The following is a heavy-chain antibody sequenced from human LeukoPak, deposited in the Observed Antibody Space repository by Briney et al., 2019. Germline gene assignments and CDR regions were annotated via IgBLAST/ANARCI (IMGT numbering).Heavy chain of an antibody. CDR1: RFTFGDYA. CDR3: TRDRGGAAGELFDY. J-gene: IGHJ4*02. Sequence: GRSLRLSCTASRFTFGDYAMSWVPQAPGRGLEWVGFIRSKAYGGTTEYAAAVKGRFTISRDDSKSIAYLQMNSLKTEDTAVYYCTRDRGGAAGELFDYWGQGTLVTVSS. V-gene: IGHV3-49*04. CDR2: IRSKAYGGTT. D-gene: IGHD3-10*01.